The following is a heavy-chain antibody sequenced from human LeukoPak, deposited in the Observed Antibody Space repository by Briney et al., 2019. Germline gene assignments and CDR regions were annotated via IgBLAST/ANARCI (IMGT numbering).Heavy chain of an antibody. CDR1: GGSISSGDYY. Sequence: PSETLSLTCTVSGGSISSGDYYWSWIRQPPGKGLEWIGYIYYSGNTYYNPSLKSRVTISVDTSKNQFSLKLSSVTAADTAVYYCARDSYSNLYYYGMDVWGQGTTVTVSS. J-gene: IGHJ6*02. CDR2: IYYSGNT. V-gene: IGHV4-30-4*01. CDR3: ARDSYSNLYYYGMDV. D-gene: IGHD4-11*01.